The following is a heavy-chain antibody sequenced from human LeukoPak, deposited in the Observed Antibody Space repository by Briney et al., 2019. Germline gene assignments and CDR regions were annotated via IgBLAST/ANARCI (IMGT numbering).Heavy chain of an antibody. Sequence: GGSLRLSCAASGFTFSSYSMNWVRQAPGKGLEWVSYISSGSSTIYYADSVKGRFTISRDNAKNSLYLQMNSLRAEDTAVYYCARLSGSNLVYYYTVWTSGAKGPRSPSP. CDR1: GFTFSSYS. CDR3: ARLSGSNLVYYYTVWTS. J-gene: IGHJ6*02. CDR2: ISSGSSTI. V-gene: IGHV3-48*01. D-gene: IGHD1-26*01.